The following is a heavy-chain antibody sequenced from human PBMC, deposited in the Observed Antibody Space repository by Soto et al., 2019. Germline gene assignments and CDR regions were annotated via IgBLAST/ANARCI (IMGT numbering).Heavy chain of an antibody. Sequence: SKHWVRQAPGQRLEWMGWINAGYGNTKSSQKFQDRVTISRDTSASTAYMELTSLRSEDTAVYYCARDTGDGTFDFWGQGTLVTVSS. CDR1: S. CDR2: INAGYGNT. J-gene: IGHJ4*02. CDR3: ARDTGDGTFDF. V-gene: IGHV1-3*01. D-gene: IGHD7-27*01.